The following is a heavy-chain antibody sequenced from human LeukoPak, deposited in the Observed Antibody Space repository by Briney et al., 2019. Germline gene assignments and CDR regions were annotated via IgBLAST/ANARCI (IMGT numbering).Heavy chain of an antibody. CDR2: IKQDGSEK. D-gene: IGHD2-15*01. CDR3: ARARRYLGYCSGGSCYGYFDC. CDR1: GFTFSSYW. J-gene: IGHJ4*02. Sequence: PGGSLRLSCAASGFTFSSYWMSWVRQAPGKGLEWVANIKQDGSEKYYVDSVKGRFTISRDNAKNSLYLQMNSLRAEDTAVYYCARARRYLGYCSGGSCYGYFDCWGQGTLVTVSS. V-gene: IGHV3-7*01.